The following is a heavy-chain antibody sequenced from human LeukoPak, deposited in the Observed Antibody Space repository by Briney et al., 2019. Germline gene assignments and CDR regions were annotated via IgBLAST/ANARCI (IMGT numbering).Heavy chain of an antibody. Sequence: SETLSLTCTLSGDSISRGDYYWRWIRQPAGKGLEWIGRISSSGSTNYNPSLKSRVTISVDTSKNQFSLKLSSVTAADTAVYFCARGPYSYDSSGAFDIWGQGTMVTVSS. J-gene: IGHJ3*02. D-gene: IGHD3-22*01. V-gene: IGHV4-61*02. CDR3: ARGPYSYDSSGAFDI. CDR1: GDSISRGDYY. CDR2: ISSSGST.